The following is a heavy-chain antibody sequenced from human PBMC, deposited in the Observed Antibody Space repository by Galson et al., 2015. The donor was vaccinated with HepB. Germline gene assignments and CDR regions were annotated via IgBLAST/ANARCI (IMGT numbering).Heavy chain of an antibody. V-gene: IGHV3-30*18. D-gene: IGHD6-19*01. J-gene: IGHJ4*02. CDR2: ISYDGSNK. CDR1: GFTFSSYG. Sequence: SLRLSCAASGFTFSSYGMHWVRQAPGKGLEWVAVISYDGSNKYYADSVKGRFTISRDNSKNTLYLQMNSLRAEDTAVYYCAKVLGLYWYSSGWSLDYWGQGTLVTVSS. CDR3: AKVLGLYWYSSGWSLDY.